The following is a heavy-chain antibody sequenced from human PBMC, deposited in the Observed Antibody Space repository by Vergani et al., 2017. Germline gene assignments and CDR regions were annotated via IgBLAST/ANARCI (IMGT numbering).Heavy chain of an antibody. J-gene: IGHJ5*02. CDR2: IYYSENT. Sequence: QLQLQESGPGLVKPSETLSLTCTVSGGSITYGAFYWGWIRQSPGKGLEWIGGIYYSENTFYNPSLESRVTLSIDTTKNQFSLKLKSVTAADTAVYYCARCFRDEGRIYGGTVENWFDPWGQGTLVTVSS. D-gene: IGHD2-15*01. CDR1: GGSITYGAFY. V-gene: IGHV4-39*01. CDR3: ARCFRDEGRIYGGTVENWFDP.